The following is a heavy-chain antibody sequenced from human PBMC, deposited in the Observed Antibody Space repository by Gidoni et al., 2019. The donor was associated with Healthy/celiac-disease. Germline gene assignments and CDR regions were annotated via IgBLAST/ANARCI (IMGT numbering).Heavy chain of an antibody. J-gene: IGHJ6*02. Sequence: QVQLVQSGAEVKKPGASVKVSCKASGYTFTSYDINWVRQATGQGLEWMGWMNPNSGNTGYAQKFQGRVTMTRNTSISTAYMELSSLRSEDTAVYYCARGTVGYSSSWWTLAFVDNYYYGMDVWGQGTTVTVSS. V-gene: IGHV1-8*01. CDR1: GYTFTSYD. CDR2: MNPNSGNT. D-gene: IGHD6-13*01. CDR3: ARGTVGYSSSWWTLAFVDNYYYGMDV.